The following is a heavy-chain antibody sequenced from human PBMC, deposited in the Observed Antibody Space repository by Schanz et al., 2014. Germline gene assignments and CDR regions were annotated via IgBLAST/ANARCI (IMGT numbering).Heavy chain of an antibody. CDR2: LSSDSRHV. D-gene: IGHD1-1*01. CDR1: GFIFSSYN. CDR3: ARDGIAATTDFEY. Sequence: EVQLVESGGGLVKPGGSLRLSCVASGFIFSSYNMNWVRQSPGKGLEWVSFLSSDSRHVYYVESAKGRFTISRDNAKNSLYLQMDSLRGDDTAVYYCARDGIAATTDFEYWGQGVLDTVSS. V-gene: IGHV3-21*06. J-gene: IGHJ4*02.